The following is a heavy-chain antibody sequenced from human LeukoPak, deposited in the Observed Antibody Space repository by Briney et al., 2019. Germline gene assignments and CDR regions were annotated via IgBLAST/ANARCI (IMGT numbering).Heavy chain of an antibody. CDR2: ISGSDDGT. J-gene: IGHJ4*02. Sequence: GGSLRLSCVASGFTFRNCGMTWVRQAPGKGLEWVSTISGSDDGTYYADSVRGRFTISRDSSKNTLYLQMKALRDEDTATYYCAKRGPIYSSTPGNYFDYWGQGTLVTVSS. D-gene: IGHD3-10*01. CDR1: GFTFRNCG. CDR3: AKRGPIYSSTPGNYFDY. V-gene: IGHV3-23*01.